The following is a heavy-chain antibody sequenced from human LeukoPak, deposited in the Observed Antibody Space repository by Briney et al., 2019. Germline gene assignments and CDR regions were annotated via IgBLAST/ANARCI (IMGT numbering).Heavy chain of an antibody. CDR3: ARDWHYAMDV. J-gene: IGHJ6*02. V-gene: IGHV3-74*01. Sequence: PGGSLRLSCAASGFTFSRTWMYCVRDSPGKGLVWVSRINSDGSSTTYADSVKGRFTISRDNAKNTAYLQMNSLRGEDTAVYFCARDWHYAMDVWGQGTTVTVSS. CDR2: INSDGSST. CDR1: GFTFSRTW.